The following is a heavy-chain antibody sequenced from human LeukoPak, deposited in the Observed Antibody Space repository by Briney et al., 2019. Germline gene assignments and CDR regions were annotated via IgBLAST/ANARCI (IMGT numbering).Heavy chain of an antibody. CDR2: IYYSGST. Sequence: PGGSLTLSCAASGFTFSSYAMSWVRQPPGKGLEWIGSIYYSGSTDYNPSLKTRVTISVDTSKNLFSLKLSSVTAADTAVYYCVRPFRVAAGSPFDPWGQGILVIVSS. V-gene: IGHV4-39*01. J-gene: IGHJ5*02. CDR1: GFTFSSYA. D-gene: IGHD6-13*01. CDR3: VRPFRVAAGSPFDP.